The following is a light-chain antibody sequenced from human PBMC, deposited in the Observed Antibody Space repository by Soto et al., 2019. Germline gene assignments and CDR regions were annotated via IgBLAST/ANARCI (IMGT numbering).Light chain of an antibody. J-gene: IGKJ3*01. CDR2: GAS. V-gene: IGKV3-20*01. CDR3: QQYARSPLT. CDR1: QSVTSSY. Sequence: EIVLTQSPGTLSLSPGERATLSCRACQSVTSSYLAWYQQKPGQAPRLLIYGASNRATGIPDRFSGSGSGTDFTLTISRLEPEDFAVYYCQQYARSPLTFGPGTKVDI.